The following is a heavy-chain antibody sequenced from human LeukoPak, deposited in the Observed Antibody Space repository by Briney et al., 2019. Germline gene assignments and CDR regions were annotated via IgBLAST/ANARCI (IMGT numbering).Heavy chain of an antibody. CDR2: INPSGGST. J-gene: IGHJ3*02. V-gene: IGHV1-46*01. Sequence: ASVKVSCKASGYTFTSYYMHWVRQAPGQGLEWMGIINPSGGSTSYAQKFQGRVTMTRDMSTSTVYMELSRLRSDDTAVYYCARYFSEKNVFDIWGQGTMVTVSS. D-gene: IGHD2/OR15-2a*01. CDR3: ARYFSEKNVFDI. CDR1: GYTFTSYY.